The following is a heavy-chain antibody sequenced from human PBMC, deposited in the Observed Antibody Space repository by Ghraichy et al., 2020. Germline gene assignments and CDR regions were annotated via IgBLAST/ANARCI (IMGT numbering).Heavy chain of an antibody. D-gene: IGHD4-23*01. CDR2: ITGSGRSI. V-gene: IGHV3-48*02. CDR1: GFTFSGYS. Sequence: ETLSLTRVGSGFTFSGYSMNWVRQSPGKSLEWVSYITGSGRSIFYADSMKGRFTISRDNAQNSLSLQMNGLRDEDTAVYYCARGSKVVRFFYYDGMDVWGQGTAVTVSS. J-gene: IGHJ6*02. CDR3: ARGSKVVRFFYYDGMDV.